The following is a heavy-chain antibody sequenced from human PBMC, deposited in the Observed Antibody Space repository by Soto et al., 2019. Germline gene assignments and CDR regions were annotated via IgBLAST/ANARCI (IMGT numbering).Heavy chain of an antibody. Sequence: QVQLQESGPGLVKPSETLSLTCTVSGGSISSYYWSWIRQSPGKGLEWIGYIYYSGSTNYNPSLRSRVTISVDTSKNQFSLKLSSVTAADTAVYYCARGGISGASCLFVYWGQGTLVTVSS. CDR2: IYYSGST. D-gene: IGHD2-15*01. V-gene: IGHV4-59*01. CDR3: ARGGISGASCLFVY. J-gene: IGHJ4*02. CDR1: GGSISSYY.